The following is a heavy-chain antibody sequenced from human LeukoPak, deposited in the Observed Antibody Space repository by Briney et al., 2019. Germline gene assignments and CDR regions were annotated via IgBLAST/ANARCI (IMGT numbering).Heavy chain of an antibody. V-gene: IGHV3-48*03. CDR2: ISSGGSTT. CDR1: GFTFSSSD. D-gene: IGHD1-1*01. Sequence: GGSLRLSCAASGFTFSSSDMNWVRQAPGKRLEWVSYISSGGSTTYYEDSVKGRFTISRDNAKNSLYLQMSSLRAEDTAVYYCARVVPVTQATGNWFDPWGQGTLVTVSS. J-gene: IGHJ5*02. CDR3: ARVVPVTQATGNWFDP.